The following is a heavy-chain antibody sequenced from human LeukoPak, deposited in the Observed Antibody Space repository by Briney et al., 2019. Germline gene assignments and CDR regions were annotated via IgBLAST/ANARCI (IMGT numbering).Heavy chain of an antibody. V-gene: IGHV1-8*03. CDR1: GYTFTTYD. CDR2: INPNSGNT. J-gene: IGHJ1*01. CDR3: ARGPPTAQYFQH. D-gene: IGHD1-1*01. Sequence: GASVKVSCKASGYTFTTYDINWVRQAIGQGLQWMGWINPNSGNTGYAQKLQGRITITRNTSISTVYMELSSLRSEDTAVYYCARGPPTAQYFQHWGQGTLVTVSS.